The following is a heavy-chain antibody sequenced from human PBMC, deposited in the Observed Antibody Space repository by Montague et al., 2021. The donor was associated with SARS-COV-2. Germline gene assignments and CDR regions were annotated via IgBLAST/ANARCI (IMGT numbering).Heavy chain of an antibody. V-gene: IGHV3-53*04. CDR3: ARTFMSDAFDI. D-gene: IGHD3-16*01. CDR2: IYSGGST. CDR1: GFTVSSNY. J-gene: IGHJ3*02. Sequence: SLRLSCAASGFTVSSNYMSWVRQAPGKGLEWVSVIYSGGSTYYADSVKGRFTISRHNSKNTLYLQMNSLRAEDTAVCHCARTFMSDAFDIWGQGTMVTVSS.